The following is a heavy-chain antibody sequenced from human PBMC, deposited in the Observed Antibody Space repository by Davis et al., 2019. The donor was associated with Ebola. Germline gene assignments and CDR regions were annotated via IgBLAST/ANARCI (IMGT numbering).Heavy chain of an antibody. Sequence: ESLKISCAASGFTFSNYYWSWIRQAPGKGLEWIGEINHSGTTNYNASLKSRVIISIDTSNNHFSLNLNSVTAADTAVYYCARVNSTSWFDYWGQGTLVTASS. CDR3: ARVNSTSWFDY. V-gene: IGHV4-34*01. CDR1: GFTFSNYY. CDR2: INHSGTT. J-gene: IGHJ4*02. D-gene: IGHD6-13*01.